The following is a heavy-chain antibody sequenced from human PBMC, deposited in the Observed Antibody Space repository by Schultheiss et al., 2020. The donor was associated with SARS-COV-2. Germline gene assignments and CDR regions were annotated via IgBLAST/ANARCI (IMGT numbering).Heavy chain of an antibody. V-gene: IGHV3-48*03. Sequence: GGSLRLSCAASGFTFSSYEMNWVRQAPGKGLEWVSYISSSGSTIYYADSVKGRFTISRDNAKNSLYLQMNSLRAEDTAVYYCATEGLRDYYYYYMDVWGRGTTVTVSS. CDR3: ATEGLRDYYYYYMDV. J-gene: IGHJ6*03. CDR1: GFTFSSYE. CDR2: ISSSGSTI. D-gene: IGHD5-12*01.